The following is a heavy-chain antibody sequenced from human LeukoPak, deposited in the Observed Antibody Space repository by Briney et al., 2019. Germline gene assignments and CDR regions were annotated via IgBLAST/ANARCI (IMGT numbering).Heavy chain of an antibody. CDR1: GGSISSYY. Sequence: SETLSLTCTVSGGSISSYYWSWIRQPPGKGLEWIGYIYYSGSTNYNPSLKSRVTISVDTSKNQFSLKLSSVTAADTAVYYCATSRDAYDSSGYYFDYWGQGTLVTVSS. CDR2: IYYSGST. J-gene: IGHJ4*02. CDR3: ATSRDAYDSSGYYFDY. V-gene: IGHV4-59*08. D-gene: IGHD3-22*01.